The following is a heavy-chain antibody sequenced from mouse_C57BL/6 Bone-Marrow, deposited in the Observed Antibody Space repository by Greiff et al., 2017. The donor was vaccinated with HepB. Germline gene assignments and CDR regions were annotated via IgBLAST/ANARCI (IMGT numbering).Heavy chain of an antibody. CDR3: AREQYYGSSYGAMDY. Sequence: VQLQESGPGLVKPSQSLSLTCSVTGYSLTSGYYWNWIRQFPGNKLEWLGYISYDGSNNYNPSLKNRIPITRDTSKNQFVLKLNTVTTEDTATYYCAREQYYGSSYGAMDYWGQGTSVTVSS. J-gene: IGHJ4*01. CDR2: ISYDGSN. CDR1: GYSLTSGYY. V-gene: IGHV3-6*01. D-gene: IGHD1-1*01.